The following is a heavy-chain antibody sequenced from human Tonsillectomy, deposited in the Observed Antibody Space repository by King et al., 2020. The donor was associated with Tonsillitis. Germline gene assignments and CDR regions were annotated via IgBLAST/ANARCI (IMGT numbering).Heavy chain of an antibody. CDR1: GGSISSGSYY. CDR3: ARGRLVGGGFDY. Sequence: QLQESGPGLVKPSQTLSLTCTVSGGSISSGSYYWSWIRQPAGKGLEWIGRIYSSGSTNYNPPLKSRVTMSVDTSENQFSLKLSSVTAADTAVYYCARGRLVGGGFDYWGQGPPVTVSS. V-gene: IGHV4-61*02. J-gene: IGHJ4*02. D-gene: IGHD3-10*01. CDR2: IYSSGST.